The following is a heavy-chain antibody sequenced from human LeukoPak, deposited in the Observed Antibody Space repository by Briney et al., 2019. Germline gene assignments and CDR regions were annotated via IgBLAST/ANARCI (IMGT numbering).Heavy chain of an antibody. CDR2: INHSGST. Sequence: SETLSLTCAVYGGSFSGYYWSWIRQPPGKGLEWIGEINHSGSTNYNPSLKSRVTISVDTSKNQFSLKLSSVTAADTAVYYCARKGEYQLLSNVFGCWFDPWGQGTLVTVSS. J-gene: IGHJ5*02. CDR3: ARKGEYQLLSNVFGCWFDP. V-gene: IGHV4-34*01. D-gene: IGHD2-2*01. CDR1: GGSFSGYY.